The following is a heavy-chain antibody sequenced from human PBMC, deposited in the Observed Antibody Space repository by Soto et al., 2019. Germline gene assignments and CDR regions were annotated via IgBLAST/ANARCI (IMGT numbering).Heavy chain of an antibody. J-gene: IGHJ4*02. CDR3: ARDSTIRYFDWLHIH. CDR1: GFTFSDYY. CDR2: ISSSGSTI. D-gene: IGHD3-9*01. V-gene: IGHV3-11*01. Sequence: GGSLRLSCAASGFTFSDYYMSWIRQAPGKGLEWVSYISSSGSTIYYADSVKGRFTISRDSAKNSLYLQMNSLRAEDTAVYYCARDSTIRYFDWLHIHWGQGTLVTVSS.